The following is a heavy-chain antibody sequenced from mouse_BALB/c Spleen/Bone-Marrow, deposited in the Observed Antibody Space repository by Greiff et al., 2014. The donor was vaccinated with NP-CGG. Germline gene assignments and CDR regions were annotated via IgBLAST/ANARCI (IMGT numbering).Heavy chain of an antibody. CDR2: ISSGSSTI. CDR3: ARDRYDEYFDV. Sequence: VQLQQPGGGLVQPGGSRKLSCAASGFTFSSFGMHWVRQAPEKGLEWVAYISSGSSTIYYADTVKGRFTISRDNPKNTLFLQMTSLRSEDTAMYYCARDRYDEYFDVWGAGTTVTVSS. D-gene: IGHD2-14*01. J-gene: IGHJ1*01. CDR1: GFTFSSFG. V-gene: IGHV5-17*02.